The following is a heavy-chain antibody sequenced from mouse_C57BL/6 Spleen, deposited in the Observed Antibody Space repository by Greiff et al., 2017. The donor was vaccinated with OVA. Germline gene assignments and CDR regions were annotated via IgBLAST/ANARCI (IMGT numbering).Heavy chain of an antibody. Sequence: EVMLVESGGGLVKPGGSLKLSCAASGFTFSSYAMSWVRQTPEKRLEWVATISDGGSYTYYPDNVKGRFTISRDNAKNNLYLQMSHLKSEDTAMYYCARDEREITTWYFDVWGTGTTVTVSS. J-gene: IGHJ1*03. CDR2: ISDGGSYT. CDR3: ARDEREITTWYFDV. D-gene: IGHD1-1*01. CDR1: GFTFSSYA. V-gene: IGHV5-4*01.